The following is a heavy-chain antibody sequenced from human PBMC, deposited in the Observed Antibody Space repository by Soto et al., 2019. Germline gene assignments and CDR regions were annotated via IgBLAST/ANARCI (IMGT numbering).Heavy chain of an antibody. CDR1: GFTFSSYG. J-gene: IGHJ4*02. CDR2: ISYDGSNK. D-gene: IGHD6-13*01. CDR3: AKDIYSSHPEPDY. Sequence: QPGGSLRLSCAASGFTFSSYGMHWVRQAPGKGLEWVAVISYDGSNKYYADSVKGRFTISRDNSKNTLYLQMNSLRAEDTAVYYCAKDIYSSHPEPDYWGQGTLVTVSS. V-gene: IGHV3-30*18.